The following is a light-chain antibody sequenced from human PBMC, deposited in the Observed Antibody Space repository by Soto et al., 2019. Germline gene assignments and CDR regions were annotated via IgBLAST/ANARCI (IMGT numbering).Light chain of an antibody. V-gene: IGLV2-14*01. CDR3: RSYTTHNTPV. Sequence: QSALTQPASVSGSPGQSITISCTGTSSDVGGYNWLSWYQQRPGKAPKLIIFEVSNRPSGVSNRFSGSRSGNTASLTISGLQTEDEADYYCRSYTTHNTPVFGGGTKVTVL. CDR1: SSDVGGYNW. J-gene: IGLJ3*02. CDR2: EVS.